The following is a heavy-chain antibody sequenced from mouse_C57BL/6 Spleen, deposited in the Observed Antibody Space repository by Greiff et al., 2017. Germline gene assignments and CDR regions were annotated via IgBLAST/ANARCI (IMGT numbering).Heavy chain of an antibody. CDR1: GYTFTDYN. Sequence: EVQLQQSGPELVKPGASVKIPCKASGYTFTDYNMDWVKQSHGKSLEWIGDINPNNGGTIYNQKFKGKATLTVDKSSSTAYMELRNLTSEDTANYYCARRGSNEVYDCAVDCWGQGTSVTVSS. V-gene: IGHV1-18*01. CDR2: INPNNGGT. J-gene: IGHJ4*01. D-gene: IGHD2-5*01. CDR3: ARRGSNEVYDCAVDC.